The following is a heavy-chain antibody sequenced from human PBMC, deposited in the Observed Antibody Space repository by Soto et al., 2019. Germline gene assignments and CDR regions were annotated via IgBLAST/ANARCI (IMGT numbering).Heavy chain of an antibody. J-gene: IGHJ6*04. CDR2: IYHAGSV. CDR3: DRTFDYYGMEV. Sequence: PXETLSITCALSGNSIGSGYYWAWIRQSPGKGLEWIGSIYHAGSVYYNPSLNGRVALSMDTSKNHFSLKLTSVTAADTAVYYCDRTFDYYGMEVWGKGTTVTVSS. CDR1: GNSIGSGYY. V-gene: IGHV4-38-2*01.